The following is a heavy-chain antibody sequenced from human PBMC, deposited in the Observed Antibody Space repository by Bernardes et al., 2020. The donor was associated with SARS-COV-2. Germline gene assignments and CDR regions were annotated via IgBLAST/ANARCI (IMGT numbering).Heavy chain of an antibody. D-gene: IGHD2-21*02. CDR1: GFTFSSYA. Sequence: GGSLRLSCAASGFTFSSYAMSWVRQAPGKGLEWVSAISGSGGSTYYADSVKGRFTISRDNSKNTLYLQMNSLRAEDTAVYYCAKDSTPPSYCGGDCYGAFDIWGQGTKVTVSS. J-gene: IGHJ3*02. CDR3: AKDSTPPSYCGGDCYGAFDI. CDR2: ISGSGGST. V-gene: IGHV3-23*01.